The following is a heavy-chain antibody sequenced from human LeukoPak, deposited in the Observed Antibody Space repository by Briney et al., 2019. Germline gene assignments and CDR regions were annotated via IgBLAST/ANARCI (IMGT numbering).Heavy chain of an antibody. V-gene: IGHV3-53*01. CDR3: ARDNSSPIYDSSGPDAFDI. Sequence: GGSLRLSCAASGFTVSSNYMSWVRQAPGKGLEWVSVIYSGGSTYYADSVKGRFTISRDNSKNTLYLQMNSLRAEDTAVYYCARDNSSPIYDSSGPDAFDIWGQGTMVTVSS. CDR1: GFTVSSNY. D-gene: IGHD3-22*01. CDR2: IYSGGST. J-gene: IGHJ3*02.